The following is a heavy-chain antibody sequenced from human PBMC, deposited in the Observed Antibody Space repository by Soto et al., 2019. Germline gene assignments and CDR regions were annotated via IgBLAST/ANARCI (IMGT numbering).Heavy chain of an antibody. CDR2: INPNSGGT. CDR3: ARDVGGSSGWYAQDY. J-gene: IGHJ4*02. CDR1: GYTFTGYY. Sequence: QVQLVQSGAEVKKPGASVKVSCKASGYTFTGYYMHWVRQAPGQGLEWMGWINPNSGGTNYAQKFQGWVTMTRDTSLSKAYIELSRLRSDDTAVYYWARDVGGSSGWYAQDYWGQGTLVTVSS. V-gene: IGHV1-2*04. D-gene: IGHD6-19*01.